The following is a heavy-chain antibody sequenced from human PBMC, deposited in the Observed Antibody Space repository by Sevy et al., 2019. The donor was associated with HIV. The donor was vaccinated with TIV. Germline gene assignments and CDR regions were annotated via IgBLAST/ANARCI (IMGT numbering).Heavy chain of an antibody. Sequence: GGSLRLSCAASGFTFSSYAMHWVRQAPGKGLEWVAVISYDGSNKYYADSVKGRFTISRDNSKNTLYLQMNSLRAEDTAVYYWARGGGCELRASYFDYWGQGTLVTVSS. CDR1: GFTFSSYA. J-gene: IGHJ4*02. D-gene: IGHD1-26*01. CDR2: ISYDGSNK. CDR3: ARGGGCELRASYFDY. V-gene: IGHV3-30-3*01.